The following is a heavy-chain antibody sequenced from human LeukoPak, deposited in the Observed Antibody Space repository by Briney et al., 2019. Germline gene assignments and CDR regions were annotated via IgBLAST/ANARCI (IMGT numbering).Heavy chain of an antibody. V-gene: IGHV3-11*04. CDR3: ARQTKNTIFGVVIRSYYYYMDV. Sequence: GGSLRLSCAASGFTFSDYYMSWIRQAPGKGLEWVSYISSSGSTIYYADSVKGRFTISRGNAKNSLYLQMNSLRAEDTTVYYCARQTKNTIFGVVIRSYYYYMDVWGKGTTVTVSS. J-gene: IGHJ6*03. D-gene: IGHD3-3*01. CDR1: GFTFSDYY. CDR2: ISSSGSTI.